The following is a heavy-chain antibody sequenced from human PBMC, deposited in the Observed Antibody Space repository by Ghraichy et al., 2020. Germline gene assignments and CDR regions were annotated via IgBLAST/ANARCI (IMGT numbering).Heavy chain of an antibody. Sequence: SETLSLTCAVYGGSFSGYYWSWIRQPPGKGLEWIGEINHSGSTNYNPSLKSRVTISVDTSKNQFSLKLSSVTAADTAVYYCASGELELDYWGQGTLVTVSS. CDR1: GGSFSGYY. CDR3: ASGELELDY. CDR2: INHSGST. V-gene: IGHV4-34*01. J-gene: IGHJ4*02. D-gene: IGHD1-7*01.